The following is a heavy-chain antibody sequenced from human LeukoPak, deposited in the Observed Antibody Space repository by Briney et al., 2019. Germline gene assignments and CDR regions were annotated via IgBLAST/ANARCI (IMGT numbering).Heavy chain of an antibody. Sequence: SEILSLTCAVYGGSFSGHYWTWIRQPPGKGLEWIGEINHSGSTNYNPSLESRVTISVDTSKNQFSLKLSSVTAADTAVYYCARHSRFFDPWGQGTLVTVSS. J-gene: IGHJ5*02. CDR2: INHSGST. D-gene: IGHD2-15*01. CDR3: ARHSRFFDP. CDR1: GGSFSGHY. V-gene: IGHV4-34*01.